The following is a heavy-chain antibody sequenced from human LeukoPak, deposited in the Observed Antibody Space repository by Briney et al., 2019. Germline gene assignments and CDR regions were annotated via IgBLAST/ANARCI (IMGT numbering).Heavy chain of an antibody. CDR2: ISGSSSTI. CDR3: ARYSQSGDAFNS. Sequence: PGGSLRLSCAASGFTFSIYSMNWVRQAPGKGLEWLSYISGSSSTIYYADSVKGRFTISRDNAKNSLYPQINSLRDEDSAVYYCARYSQSGDAFNSWGQGTMVTVSS. V-gene: IGHV3-48*02. D-gene: IGHD2-21*01. CDR1: GFTFSIYS. J-gene: IGHJ3*02.